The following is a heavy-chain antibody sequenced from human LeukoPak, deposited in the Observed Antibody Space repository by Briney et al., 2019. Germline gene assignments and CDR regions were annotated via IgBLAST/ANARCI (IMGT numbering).Heavy chain of an antibody. CDR2: ISWNSVSI. D-gene: IGHD6-25*01. J-gene: IGHJ6*02. CDR1: GFTFDDYA. V-gene: IGHV3-9*01. Sequence: GGSLRLSCAASGFTFDDYAMHWVRQAPGKGLEWVSGISWNSVSIGYADSVKGRFTIPRDNAKNSLYLQMNSLRAEDTALYYCAKDIAAYYGMDVWGQGTTVTVSS. CDR3: AKDIAAYYGMDV.